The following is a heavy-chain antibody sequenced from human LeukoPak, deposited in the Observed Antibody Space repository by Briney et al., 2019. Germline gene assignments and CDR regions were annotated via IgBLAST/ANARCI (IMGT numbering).Heavy chain of an antibody. D-gene: IGHD2-2*01. CDR3: ATDHCSSTSCYYWFDP. CDR1: GYTFTSYD. J-gene: IGHJ5*02. Sequence: ASVKVSCKASGYTFTSYDINWVRQATGQGLEWMGWMNPNSGNTGYAQKFQGRVTMTRNTSISTAYMELSSLRSEDTAVYYCATDHCSSTSCYYWFDPWGQGTLVTVSS. V-gene: IGHV1-8*01. CDR2: MNPNSGNT.